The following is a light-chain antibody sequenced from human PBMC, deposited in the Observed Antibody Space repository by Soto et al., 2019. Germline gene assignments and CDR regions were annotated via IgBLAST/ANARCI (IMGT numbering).Light chain of an antibody. V-gene: IGKV1-27*01. CDR1: RDITDY. CDR3: QNYDSAPWT. J-gene: IGKJ1*01. Sequence: DIQMTQSPSSLSASVGDRVTITCRASRDITDYLAWYQQKPGQVPKLLVYTASTLQSGVPSRFTASRPGTDFTLTITGLQPEDFATYYCQNYDSAPWTFGQGTKVEF. CDR2: TAS.